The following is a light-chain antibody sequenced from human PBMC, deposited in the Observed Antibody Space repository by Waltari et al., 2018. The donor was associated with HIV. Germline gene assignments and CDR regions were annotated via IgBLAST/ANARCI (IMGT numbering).Light chain of an antibody. Sequence: DIQMTQSPSTLSASVGDRVTITCRASQSIDNWMAWYQQKPGTAPKLLIYKASNLQIGVPVRVSGSQSGTEFTVTISSLQPDDFATYYCQQFYTYSPYSFGQGTKVEI. CDR2: KAS. V-gene: IGKV1-5*03. CDR1: QSIDNW. J-gene: IGKJ2*01. CDR3: QQFYTYSPYS.